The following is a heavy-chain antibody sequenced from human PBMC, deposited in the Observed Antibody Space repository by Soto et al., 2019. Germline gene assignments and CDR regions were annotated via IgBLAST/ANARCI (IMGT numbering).Heavy chain of an antibody. CDR1: GFTFSSYS. D-gene: IGHD3-10*01. Sequence: GGSLRLSCAASGFTFSSYSMNWVRQAPGKGLEWVSSISSSSSYIYYADSVKGRFTISRDNAKNSLYLQMNSLRSEDTAVYYCARGNLWFGESRIFDYWGQGTLVTVS. V-gene: IGHV3-21*04. CDR2: ISSSSSYI. J-gene: IGHJ4*02. CDR3: ARGNLWFGESRIFDY.